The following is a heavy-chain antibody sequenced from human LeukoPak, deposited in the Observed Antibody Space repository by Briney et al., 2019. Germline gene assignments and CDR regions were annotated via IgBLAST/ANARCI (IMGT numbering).Heavy chain of an antibody. Sequence: PSETLSLTCAVYGGSFSGYYWSWIRQPPGKGLEWIGEINHSGSTNYNPSLKSRVTISVDTSKNQFSVKLSSVTAADTAVYYCARRYSSSSFNWFDPWGQGTLVTVSS. V-gene: IGHV4-34*01. CDR1: GGSFSGYY. D-gene: IGHD6-6*01. CDR3: ARRYSSSSFNWFDP. J-gene: IGHJ5*02. CDR2: INHSGST.